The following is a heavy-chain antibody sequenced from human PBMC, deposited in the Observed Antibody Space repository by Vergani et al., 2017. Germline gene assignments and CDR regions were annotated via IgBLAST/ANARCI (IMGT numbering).Heavy chain of an antibody. CDR3: ARLRGNPPGSYLACDI. CDR1: GYSFTSYW. Sequence: EVQLVQSGAEVKKPGESLRISCKGSGYSFTSYWISWVRQMPGKGLEWMGRIDPSDSYTNYSPSFQGHVTISADKSISTAYLQWSSLKASDTAMYYCARLRGNPPGSYLACDIWGQGTMVTVSS. J-gene: IGHJ3*02. V-gene: IGHV5-10-1*03. CDR2: IDPSDSYT. D-gene: IGHD3-10*01.